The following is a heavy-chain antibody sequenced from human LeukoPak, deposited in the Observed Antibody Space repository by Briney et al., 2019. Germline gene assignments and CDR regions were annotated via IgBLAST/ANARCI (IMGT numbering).Heavy chain of an antibody. CDR1: GGSFSGYY. V-gene: IGHV4-34*01. Sequence: PSETLSLTCAVYGGSFSGYYWSWVRQPPGKGLEWIGEINHSGSTNYNPSLKSRVTISVDTSKSQFSLKLSSVTAADTAVYYCARERIGSGWGNYYYYYGMDVWGKGTTVTVSS. CDR2: INHSGST. CDR3: ARERIGSGWGNYYYYYGMDV. J-gene: IGHJ6*04. D-gene: IGHD6-19*01.